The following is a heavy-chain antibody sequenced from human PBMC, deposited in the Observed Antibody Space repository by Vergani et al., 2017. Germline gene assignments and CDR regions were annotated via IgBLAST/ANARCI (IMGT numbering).Heavy chain of an antibody. CDR2: IYHSGST. D-gene: IGHD6-13*01. V-gene: IGHV4-4*02. Sequence: QLQLQESGSGLVKPSQTLSLTCAVSGGSISSSNWWSWVRQPPGKGLEWIGEIYHSGSTNYNPSLKSRVTISVDTSKNQFSLKLSSVTAADTAVYYCARGLGKYSSSWYLWGQGTLVTVSS. CDR3: ARGLGKYSSSWYL. CDR1: GGSISSSNW. J-gene: IGHJ5*02.